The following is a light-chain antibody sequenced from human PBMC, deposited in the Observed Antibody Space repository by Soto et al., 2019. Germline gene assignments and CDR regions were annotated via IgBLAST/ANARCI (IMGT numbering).Light chain of an antibody. CDR2: GSS. CDR1: QSVSSNY. CDR3: QQYGSSPPLT. V-gene: IGKV3-20*01. Sequence: EIVLTQSPGTLSLSPGERATLSCRASQSVSSNYLAWYQHKPGQAPRLLIYGSSSRATGIPHMFSGSGSATGFTLTISRLEPEDFAVYYCQQYGSSPPLTFGGGTKVEIQ. J-gene: IGKJ4*01.